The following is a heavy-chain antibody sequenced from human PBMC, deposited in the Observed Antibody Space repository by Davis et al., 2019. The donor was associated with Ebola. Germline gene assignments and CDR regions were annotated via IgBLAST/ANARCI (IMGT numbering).Heavy chain of an antibody. CDR3: AKEGGTRDYFDY. J-gene: IGHJ4*02. Sequence: PGGSLRLSCAASGFTFSSYGMHWVRQAPGKGLEWVAFIRYDGSNKYYADSVKGRFTISRDNSKNTLYLQMNSLRAEDTAAYYCAKEGGTRDYFDYWGQGTLVTVSS. D-gene: IGHD3-16*01. CDR2: IRYDGSNK. CDR1: GFTFSSYG. V-gene: IGHV3-30*02.